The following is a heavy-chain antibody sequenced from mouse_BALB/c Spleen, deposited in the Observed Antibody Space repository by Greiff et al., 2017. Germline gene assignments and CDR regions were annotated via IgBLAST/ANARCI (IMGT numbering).Heavy chain of an antibody. V-gene: IGHV1-7*01. D-gene: IGHD2-1*01. CDR2: INPSTGYT. Sequence: QVQLKESGAELAKPGASVKMSCKASGYTFTSYWMHWVKQRPGQGLEWIGYINPSTGYTEYNQKFKDKATLTADKSSSTAYMQLSSLTSEDSAVYYCARQGFYGNYPAWFAYWGQGTLVTVSA. CDR1: GYTFTSYW. CDR3: ARQGFYGNYPAWFAY. J-gene: IGHJ3*01.